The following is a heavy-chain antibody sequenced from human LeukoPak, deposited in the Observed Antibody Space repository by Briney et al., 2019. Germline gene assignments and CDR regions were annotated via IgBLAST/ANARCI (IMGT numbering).Heavy chain of an antibody. Sequence: SETLSLTCTVSGASISSYYWSWIRQPPGKRLEWIGYIYYSGSTNYNPSLKSRVTISIDTSKNQFSLKLSSVTAADTAVYYCAKGVDAFGIWGQGTMVTVSS. CDR3: AKGVDAFGI. V-gene: IGHV4-59*01. CDR1: GASISSYY. CDR2: IYYSGST. J-gene: IGHJ3*02.